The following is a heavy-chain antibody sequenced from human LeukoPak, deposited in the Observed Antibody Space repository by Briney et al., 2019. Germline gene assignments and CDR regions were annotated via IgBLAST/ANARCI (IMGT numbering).Heavy chain of an antibody. J-gene: IGHJ4*02. D-gene: IGHD5-18*01. Sequence: GGSLRLSCAASGFTFSSYGMHWVRQAPGKGLEWVAFISSDGSNKYYADSVKGRFTISRDNSKSTLYLQMNSLRAEDTAVYYCAKAYSYGVPGYFDYWGQGTLVTVSP. V-gene: IGHV3-30*18. CDR2: ISSDGSNK. CDR3: AKAYSYGVPGYFDY. CDR1: GFTFSSYG.